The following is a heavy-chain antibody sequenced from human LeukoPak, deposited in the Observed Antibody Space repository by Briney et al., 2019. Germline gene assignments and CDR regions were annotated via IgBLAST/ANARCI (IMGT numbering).Heavy chain of an antibody. D-gene: IGHD1-14*01. CDR3: TTYKPQPSGGLFDY. Sequence: GGSLRLSCAASGFTFTNAWMTWVRQAPGKGLEWVGRIKSQTDGGTTTYTAPVQGRFTISRDDSKNTLYLQTDSLKTEDTAVYYCTTYKPQPSGGLFDYWGQGTLVAVSP. CDR2: IKSQTDGGTT. CDR1: GFTFTNAW. J-gene: IGHJ4*02. V-gene: IGHV3-15*01.